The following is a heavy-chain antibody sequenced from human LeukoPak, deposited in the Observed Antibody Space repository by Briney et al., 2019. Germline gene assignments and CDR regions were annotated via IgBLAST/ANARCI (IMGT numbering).Heavy chain of an antibody. D-gene: IGHD3-10*01. J-gene: IGHJ4*02. V-gene: IGHV4-59*01. Sequence: SETLSLTCTVSGGSISSYYRSWIRQPPGKGLEWIGYIYYSGSTNYNPSLKSRVTISVDTSKNQFSLKLSSVTAADTAVYYCARENWEYGSGSYTDYWGQGTLVTVSS. CDR1: GGSISSYY. CDR2: IYYSGST. CDR3: ARENWEYGSGSYTDY.